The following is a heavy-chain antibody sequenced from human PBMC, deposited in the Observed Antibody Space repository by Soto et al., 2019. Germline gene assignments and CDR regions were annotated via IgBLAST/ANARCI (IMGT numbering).Heavy chain of an antibody. V-gene: IGHV4-31*03. CDR1: GGSISSGGYY. CDR2: IYYSGST. J-gene: IGHJ4*02. CDR3: ARASMATINFDY. Sequence: SETLSLTCTVSGGSISSGGYYWSWIRQHPGKGLEWIGYIYYSGSTYYNPSLKSRVTISVDTSKNQFSLKLSSVTAADTAVYYGARASMATINFDYWGQGTLVTVSS. D-gene: IGHD5-12*01.